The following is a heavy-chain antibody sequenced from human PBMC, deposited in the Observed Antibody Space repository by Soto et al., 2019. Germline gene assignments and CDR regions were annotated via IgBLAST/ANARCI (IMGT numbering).Heavy chain of an antibody. V-gene: IGHV3-11*06. Sequence: QVQLVESGGGLVKPGGSLRLSCAASGLTLSDYYMTWIRQAPGKGLEWVSDISFSSSYTNYADSVKGRFTISRENAKKQLFLQMNSPRAEDTALYYCARDRYGFGKGYYLDHWGQGTLVTVSS. D-gene: IGHD5-18*01. CDR2: ISFSSSYT. J-gene: IGHJ4*02. CDR1: GLTLSDYY. CDR3: ARDRYGFGKGYYLDH.